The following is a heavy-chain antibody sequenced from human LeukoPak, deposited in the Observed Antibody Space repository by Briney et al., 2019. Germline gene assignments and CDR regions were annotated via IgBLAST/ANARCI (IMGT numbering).Heavy chain of an antibody. V-gene: IGHV4-34*01. CDR2: INHSGST. J-gene: IGHJ6*03. CDR1: GGSFSGYY. D-gene: IGHD6-13*01. CDR3: VRGGSSSWPYYYYYMDV. Sequence: PSETLSLTCAVYGGSFSGYYWSWLRQPPGKGLEWIGEINHSGSTNYNPSLKSRVTISVDTPKNQFSLRLSSVTAADTAVYYCVRGGSSSWPYYYYYMDVWGKGTTVTVSS.